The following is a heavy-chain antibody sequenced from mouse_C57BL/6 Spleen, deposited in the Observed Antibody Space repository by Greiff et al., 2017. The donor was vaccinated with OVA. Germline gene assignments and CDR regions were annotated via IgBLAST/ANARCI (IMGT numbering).Heavy chain of an antibody. CDR1: GYAFTNYL. CDR3: ARGTVVATRYFDV. J-gene: IGHJ1*03. D-gene: IGHD1-1*01. V-gene: IGHV1-54*01. Sequence: QVQLQQSGAELVRPGTSVKVSCKASGYAFTNYLIEWVKQRPGQGLEWIGVINPGSGGTNYNEKFKGKATLTADKSSSTAYMQLSSVTSEDSAVYVCARGTVVATRYFDVWGTGTTVTVSS. CDR2: INPGSGGT.